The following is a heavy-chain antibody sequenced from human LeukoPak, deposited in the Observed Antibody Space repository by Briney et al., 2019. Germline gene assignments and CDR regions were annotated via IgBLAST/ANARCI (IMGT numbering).Heavy chain of an antibody. CDR3: AKDMGRGWAIAAWSFDY. J-gene: IGHJ4*02. CDR2: NSWNSGRI. CDR1: GFTFYDYA. V-gene: IGHV3-9*01. Sequence: PGSSLRLSCAASGFTFYDYAMHWVRQAPGKGLEWVSGNSWNSGRIGYADSVKGRFTISRDNAKNSLYLQMNSLRDEDTALYYCAKDMGRGWAIAAWSFDYWGQGTLVTVSS. D-gene: IGHD6-6*01.